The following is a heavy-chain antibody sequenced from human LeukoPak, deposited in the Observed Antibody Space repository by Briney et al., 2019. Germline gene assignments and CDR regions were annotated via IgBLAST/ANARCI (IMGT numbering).Heavy chain of an antibody. Sequence: SETLSLTCTVSGDSVSSGSSYWSWIRQPPGKGLEWIGYIYYSGSTNYNPSLKSRVTISVDTSKNQFSLKLSSVTAADTAVYYCATSGGFNRPRHYWGQGTLVTVSS. V-gene: IGHV4-61*01. CDR1: GDSVSSGSSY. D-gene: IGHD3-16*01. J-gene: IGHJ4*02. CDR3: ATSGGFNRPRHY. CDR2: IYYSGST.